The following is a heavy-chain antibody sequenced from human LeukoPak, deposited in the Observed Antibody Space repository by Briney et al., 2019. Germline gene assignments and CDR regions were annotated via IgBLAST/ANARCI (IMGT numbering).Heavy chain of an antibody. J-gene: IGHJ4*02. CDR3: Y. CDR2: IYYTGST. V-gene: IGHV4-61*01. CDR1: GGSVSSGTHY. Sequence: TSETLSLTCTVSGGSVSSGTHYWSWIRQPPGKGLEWIGYIYYTGSTNYNPSLKSRVSMSIDTSKNQFSLKLTSVTAADTVVYYDYWGQGTLVTVSS.